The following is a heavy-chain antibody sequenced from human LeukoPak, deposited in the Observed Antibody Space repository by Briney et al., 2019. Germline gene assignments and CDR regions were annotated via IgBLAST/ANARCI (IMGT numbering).Heavy chain of an antibody. J-gene: IGHJ4*02. V-gene: IGHV4-34*01. D-gene: IGHD1-26*01. CDR1: GGSFMGYY. CDR2: INHSGRT. Sequence: EPSETLSLTCAVYGGSFMGYYWSWIGQPPGKGLEWIGEINHSGRTNYTPSLKSRVTTSVDTSKNQISLKLRSVTAADPAVYYCAREYCGSLSGYYFDYWGQESLVTVSS. CDR3: AREYCGSLSGYYFDY.